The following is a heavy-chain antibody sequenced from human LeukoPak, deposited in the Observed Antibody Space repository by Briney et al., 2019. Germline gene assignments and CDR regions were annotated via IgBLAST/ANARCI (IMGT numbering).Heavy chain of an antibody. Sequence: ASVKVSCKASGYTFTSYGISWVRQAPGQGLEWMGWINPNSGGTNYAQKFQGRVTMTRDTSISTAYMELSRLRSDDTAVYYCAREWLWFGELLTTVGFDYWGQGTLVTVSS. J-gene: IGHJ4*02. CDR3: AREWLWFGELLTTVGFDY. V-gene: IGHV1-2*02. CDR1: GYTFTSYG. D-gene: IGHD3-10*01. CDR2: INPNSGGT.